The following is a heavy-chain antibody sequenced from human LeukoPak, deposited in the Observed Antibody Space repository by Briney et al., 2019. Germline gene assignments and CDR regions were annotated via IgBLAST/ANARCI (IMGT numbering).Heavy chain of an antibody. Sequence: GGSLRLACAVSGFTFSNYGMTWVRQAPGKGLVWVSYISTSSGTIYYTDSVKGRFTISRDNAKSALYLQMSSLTAEDTGVYYCTRVPSGYTLGFGYFYYYMDVWGKGTTVAVSS. J-gene: IGHJ6*03. CDR3: TRVPSGYTLGFGYFYYYMDV. CDR1: GFTFSNYG. V-gene: IGHV3-48*04. D-gene: IGHD5-18*01. CDR2: ISTSSGTI.